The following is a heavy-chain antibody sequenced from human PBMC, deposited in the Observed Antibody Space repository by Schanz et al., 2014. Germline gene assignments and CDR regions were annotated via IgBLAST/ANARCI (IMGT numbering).Heavy chain of an antibody. J-gene: IGHJ4*02. D-gene: IGHD3-10*01. CDR1: GDSISNSHW. CDR2: IYHGGTT. V-gene: IGHV4-4*02. CDR3: AREIESSMIRGVID. Sequence: QVQLQESGPGLVKPSGTLSLTCTVSGDSISNSHWWNWVRQPPGKGLEWIGVIYHGGTTIYNPSLESRVTISIDESKNQFSVRLTSVTAADTAVYYCAREIESSMIRGVIDWGQGTLVTVSS.